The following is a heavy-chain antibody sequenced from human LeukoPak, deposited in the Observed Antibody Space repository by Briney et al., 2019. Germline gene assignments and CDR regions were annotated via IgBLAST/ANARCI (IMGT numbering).Heavy chain of an antibody. Sequence: ASVKVSCKASGYTFTNYAMNWVRQAPGQGLEWMGWINTNTGNPTYAQGFTGRFVFSSDTSVSTAYLQISSLKAEDTAVYYCARENTAMVTRGDYYYYMDVWGKGTTVTVSS. J-gene: IGHJ6*03. D-gene: IGHD5-18*01. V-gene: IGHV7-4-1*02. CDR2: INTNTGNP. CDR1: GYTFTNYA. CDR3: ARENTAMVTRGDYYYYMDV.